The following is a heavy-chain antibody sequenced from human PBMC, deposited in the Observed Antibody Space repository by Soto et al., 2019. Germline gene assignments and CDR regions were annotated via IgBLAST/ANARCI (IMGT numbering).Heavy chain of an antibody. J-gene: IGHJ6*02. V-gene: IGHV3-53*02. CDR1: GFTVSTNY. Sequence: EVQLVETGGGLIQPGGSLRLSCAVSGFTVSTNYMSWVRQAPGKGLEWVSVIYYDDGSTYYADSVKGRFSISRDSSRNTLYLQMNSLRAEDTAVYYCAGGQQVILRYYYGLDVWGQGTTVTVSS. CDR3: AGGQQVILRYYYGLDV. D-gene: IGHD6-13*01. CDR2: IYYDDGST.